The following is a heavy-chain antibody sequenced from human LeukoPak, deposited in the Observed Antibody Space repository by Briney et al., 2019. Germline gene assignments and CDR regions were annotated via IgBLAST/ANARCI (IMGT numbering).Heavy chain of an antibody. CDR2: ISYDGSNK. J-gene: IGHJ4*02. V-gene: IGHV3-30*03. CDR3: ARGQYSSGWYFDY. D-gene: IGHD6-19*01. CDR1: GFTFSSYG. Sequence: GGSLRLSCAASGFTFSSYGMHWVRQAPGKGLEWVAGISYDGSNKYYADSVKGRFTISRDNSKNTLYLQMNSLRAEDTAVYYCARGQYSSGWYFDYWGQGTLVTVSS.